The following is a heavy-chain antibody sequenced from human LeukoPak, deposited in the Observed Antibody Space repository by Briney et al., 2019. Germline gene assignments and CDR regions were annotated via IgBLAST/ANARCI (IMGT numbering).Heavy chain of an antibody. Sequence: SVKVSCKASGGTFSSYAISWVRQAPGQGLEWMGRIIPILGIANYAQKFQGRVTITADKSTSTAYMELNSLRAEDTAVYYCARGGALYGDYAYDYWGQGTLVTVSS. CDR1: GGTFSSYA. J-gene: IGHJ4*02. CDR2: IIPILGIA. CDR3: ARGGALYGDYAYDY. D-gene: IGHD4-17*01. V-gene: IGHV1-69*04.